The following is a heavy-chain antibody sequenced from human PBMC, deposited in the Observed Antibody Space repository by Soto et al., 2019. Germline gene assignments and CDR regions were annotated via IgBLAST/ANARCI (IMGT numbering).Heavy chain of an antibody. D-gene: IGHD3-3*01. CDR1: GGTFSSYA. CDR3: ARFRSLLEGIYREDYYYYGMDV. CDR2: IIPIFGTA. J-gene: IGHJ6*02. V-gene: IGHV1-69*06. Sequence: SVKFSCKDSGGTFSSYAISWVRQAPGQGLEWMGGIIPIFGTANYAQKFQGRVTITADKSTSTAYMELSSLRSEDTAVYYCARFRSLLEGIYREDYYYYGMDVWGQGTTVTVSS.